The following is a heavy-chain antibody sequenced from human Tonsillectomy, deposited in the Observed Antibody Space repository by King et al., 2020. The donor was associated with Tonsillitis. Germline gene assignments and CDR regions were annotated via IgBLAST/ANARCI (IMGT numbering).Heavy chain of an antibody. CDR3: ARDRGSYCTSTSCYLVGFDY. CDR1: GFTFSSYG. Sequence: VQLVESGGGVVQPGRSLRLSCAASGFTFSSYGMHWVRQAPGKGLEWVPFISVVESKKYYADSVKGRFTISRDNSQNTLYLQMNSLRAEDTAVYYCARDRGSYCTSTSCYLVGFDYWGQGTLVTVSS. J-gene: IGHJ4*02. V-gene: IGHV3-30*03. D-gene: IGHD2-2*01. CDR2: ISVVESKK.